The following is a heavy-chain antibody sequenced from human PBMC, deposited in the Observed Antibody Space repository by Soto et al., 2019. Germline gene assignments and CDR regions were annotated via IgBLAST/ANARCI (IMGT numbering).Heavy chain of an antibody. CDR1: GYTLTSYV. J-gene: IGHJ4*02. Sequence: PSVKVSCKGSGYTLTSYVMHWVRQAPGQRLEWMGWINGGNGNTKYSQRFQGRVTITSDTSASTVYMELSSLKSEDTAVYYCARGGGDFGVAFNDYWGQGALVTVSS. CDR3: ARGGGDFGVAFNDY. D-gene: IGHD3-3*01. CDR2: INGGNGNT. V-gene: IGHV1-3*01.